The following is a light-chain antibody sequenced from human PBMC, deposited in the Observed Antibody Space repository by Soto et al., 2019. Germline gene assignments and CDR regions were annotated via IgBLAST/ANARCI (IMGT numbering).Light chain of an antibody. CDR1: SAHSSFA. CDR2: VNNDGGH. Sequence: QLVLTQSPSASASLGASVNLTCTVSSAHSSFAIAWHQQQPGKGPRYLMKVNNDGGHRKGDEIPDRFSGSSSGTERYLTISSLQSEDEADYYCQAWGTGIQVFGGGTKLTV. V-gene: IGLV4-69*01. CDR3: QAWGTGIQV. J-gene: IGLJ3*02.